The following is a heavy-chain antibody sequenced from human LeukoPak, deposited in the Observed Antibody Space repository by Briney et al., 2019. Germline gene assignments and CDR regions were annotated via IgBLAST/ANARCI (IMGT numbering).Heavy chain of an antibody. V-gene: IGHV4-59*08. Sequence: PSETLSLTCTVSGGSISSYYWSWIRQPPGKGLEWIGYIYYSGSTNYNPSLKSRVTISVDTSKNQFSLKLSSVTAADTAVYYCARQGLPTYYDILTGYYVPYGMDVWGQGTTVTVSS. CDR2: IYYSGST. J-gene: IGHJ6*02. D-gene: IGHD3-9*01. CDR3: ARQGLPTYYDILTGYYVPYGMDV. CDR1: GGSISSYY.